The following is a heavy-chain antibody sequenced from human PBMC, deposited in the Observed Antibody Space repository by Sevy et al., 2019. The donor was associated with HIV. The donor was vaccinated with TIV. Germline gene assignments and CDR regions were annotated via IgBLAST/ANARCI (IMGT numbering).Heavy chain of an antibody. CDR2: ISWDGGST. J-gene: IGHJ5*02. Sequence: GGSLRLSCAASGFTFDDYTMHWVRQAPGKGLEWVSLISWDGGSTYYADSVKGRFTISRDNSKNSLYLQMNSLRTEDTALYYCAKDYSGVNRNWFDPWGQGTLVTVSS. CDR1: GFTFDDYT. V-gene: IGHV3-43*01. D-gene: IGHD5-18*01. CDR3: AKDYSGVNRNWFDP.